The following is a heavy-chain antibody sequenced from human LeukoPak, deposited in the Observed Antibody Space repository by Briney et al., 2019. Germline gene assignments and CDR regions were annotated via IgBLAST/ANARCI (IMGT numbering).Heavy chain of an antibody. Sequence: PSETLSLTCTVSGGSISSGGYYWSWIRQHPGKGLEWIGYIYYSGSTYYNPSLKSRVTISVDTSKNQFYLKLSSVTAADTAVYYCARSRAGAPAVGLYLYQLDNWFDPWGQGTLVTVSS. CDR3: ARSRAGAPAVGLYLYQLDNWFDP. CDR1: GGSISSGGYY. J-gene: IGHJ5*02. CDR2: IYYSGST. D-gene: IGHD2-2*01. V-gene: IGHV4-31*03.